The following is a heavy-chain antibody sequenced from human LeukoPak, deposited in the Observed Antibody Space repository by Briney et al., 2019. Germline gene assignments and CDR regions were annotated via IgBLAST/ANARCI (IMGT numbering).Heavy chain of an antibody. CDR1: GGSISSYY. V-gene: IGHV4-59*01. CDR2: IYYSGST. D-gene: IGHD3-9*01. Sequence: SETLSLTCTVSGGSISSYYWSWIRQPPGKGLEWIGYIYYSGSTNYNPSLKSRVTISVDTSKNQFSLKLRSVTAADTAVYYCARADILTGYWVFDYWGQGTLVTVSS. J-gene: IGHJ4*02. CDR3: ARADILTGYWVFDY.